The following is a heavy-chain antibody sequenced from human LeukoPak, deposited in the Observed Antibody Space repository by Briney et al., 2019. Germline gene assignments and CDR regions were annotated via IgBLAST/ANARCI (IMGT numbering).Heavy chain of an antibody. CDR3: ARLKIELVPSEID. V-gene: IGHV4-39*01. D-gene: IGHD6-6*01. CDR1: GGSISSSSYY. J-gene: IGHJ4*02. Sequence: SETLSLTCTVSGGSISSSSYYWGWIRQPPGQGLEWIGSIYYSGSTYYNPSLKSRVTISVDTSKNQFSLKLSSVTAADTAVYYCARLKIELVPSEIDWGQGTLVTVSS. CDR2: IYYSGST.